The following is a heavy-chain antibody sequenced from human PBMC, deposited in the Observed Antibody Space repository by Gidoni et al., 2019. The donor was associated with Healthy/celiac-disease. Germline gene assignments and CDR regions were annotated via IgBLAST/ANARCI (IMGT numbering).Heavy chain of an antibody. Sequence: EVQLVESGGGLVQPGGSLRLSCAASGFTFSSSWMPWVRQAPGKGLVWVSRINSEGSSTSYADSVKGRFTISRDNAKNTLYLQMNSLRAEDTAVYYCARAVDCSGGSCYSGYYYYYGMDVWGQGTTVTVSS. CDR3: ARAVDCSGGSCYSGYYYYYGMDV. D-gene: IGHD2-15*01. CDR1: GFTFSSSW. J-gene: IGHJ6*02. CDR2: INSEGSST. V-gene: IGHV3-74*01.